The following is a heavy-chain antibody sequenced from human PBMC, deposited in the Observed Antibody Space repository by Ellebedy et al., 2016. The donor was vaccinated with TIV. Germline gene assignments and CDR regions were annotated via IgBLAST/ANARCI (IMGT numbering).Heavy chain of an antibody. CDR1: GGTFSSYA. J-gene: IGHJ6*02. D-gene: IGHD3-10*01. CDR2: IIPIFGTA. V-gene: IGHV1-69*13. Sequence: SVKVSXXASGGTFSSYAISWVRQAPGQGLEWMGGIIPIFGTANYAQKFQGRVTITADESTSTAYMELSSLRSEDTAVYYRARDQGITMVRGADYYYYGMDVWGQGTTVTVSS. CDR3: ARDQGITMVRGADYYYYGMDV.